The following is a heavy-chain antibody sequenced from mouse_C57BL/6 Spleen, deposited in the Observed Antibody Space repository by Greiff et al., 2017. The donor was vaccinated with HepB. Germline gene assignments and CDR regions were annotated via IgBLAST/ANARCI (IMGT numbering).Heavy chain of an antibody. V-gene: IGHV14-3*01. CDR1: GFNIKNTY. J-gene: IGHJ4*01. CDR2: IEPANGNT. D-gene: IGHD4-1*01. CDR3: ASSELGPYAMDY. Sequence: VQLQQSVAELVRPGASVKLSCTASGFNIKNTYMHWVQQRPEQGLEWIGRIEPANGNTKYAPKFQGKATITADTSSNTAYLQLSSLTSEDTAISYGASSELGPYAMDYWGQGTSVTVSS.